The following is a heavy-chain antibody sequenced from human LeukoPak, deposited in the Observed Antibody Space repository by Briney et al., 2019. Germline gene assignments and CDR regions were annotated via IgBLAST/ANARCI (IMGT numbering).Heavy chain of an antibody. Sequence: PGGSLRLSCAASGFTFSSKWMYWVRQAPGKGLEWVSRINGDGRTTHYAESVKGRFTISRDNAKNTLYLQMSTLRAEDTAVYYCAREVEKVPASMGVYYYYYMDVWGKGTSVTVSS. V-gene: IGHV3-74*01. J-gene: IGHJ6*03. CDR3: AREVEKVPASMGVYYYYYMDV. CDR1: GFTFSSKW. CDR2: INGDGRTT. D-gene: IGHD2-2*01.